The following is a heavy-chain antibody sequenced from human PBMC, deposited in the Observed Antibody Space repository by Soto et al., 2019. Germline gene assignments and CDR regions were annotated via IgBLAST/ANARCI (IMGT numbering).Heavy chain of an antibody. CDR3: ARETIAARHSYYYYYMDV. J-gene: IGHJ6*03. V-gene: IGHV3-33*01. CDR1: GFTFSSYG. Sequence: GGSLRLSCAASGFTFSSYGMHWVRQAPGKGLEWVAVIWYDGSNKYYADSVKGRFTISRDNSKNTLYLQMNSLRAEDTAVYYCARETIAARHSYYYYYMDVWGKGTTVTVSS. D-gene: IGHD6-6*01. CDR2: IWYDGSNK.